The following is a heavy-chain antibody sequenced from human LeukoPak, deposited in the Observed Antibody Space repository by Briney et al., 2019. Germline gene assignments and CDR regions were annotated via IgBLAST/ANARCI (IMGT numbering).Heavy chain of an antibody. J-gene: IGHJ4*02. D-gene: IGHD3-22*01. Sequence: PGGSLRLSCSASGFTFSSYGMHWVRQAPGKGLEWVAVISYDGSNKYYADSVKGRFTISRDNSKNTLYLQMNSLRAEDTAVYYCAKDPFDYYDSSGYLDVGCWGQGTLVTVSS. CDR1: GFTFSSYG. V-gene: IGHV3-30*18. CDR2: ISYDGSNK. CDR3: AKDPFDYYDSSGYLDVGC.